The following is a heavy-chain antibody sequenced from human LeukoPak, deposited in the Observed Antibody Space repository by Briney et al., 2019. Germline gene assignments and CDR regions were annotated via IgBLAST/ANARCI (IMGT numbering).Heavy chain of an antibody. CDR1: GFTFSSYE. V-gene: IGHV3-48*03. Sequence: QAGGSLRLSCAASGFTFSSYEMNWVRQAPGKGLEWVSYISSSGGTIYYADSVKGRFTISRDNAKNSLYLQMNSLRAEDTAVYYCARDTSGSSWDEDAFDIWGQGTMVTVSS. J-gene: IGHJ3*02. D-gene: IGHD6-13*01. CDR3: ARDTSGSSWDEDAFDI. CDR2: ISSSGGTI.